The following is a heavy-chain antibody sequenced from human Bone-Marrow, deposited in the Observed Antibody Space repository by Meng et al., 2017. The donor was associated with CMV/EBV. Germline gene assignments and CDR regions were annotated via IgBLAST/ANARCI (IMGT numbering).Heavy chain of an antibody. D-gene: IGHD3-3*01. CDR2: ISYDGSNK. Sequence: GESLKISCAASGFTFSSYAMHWVRQAPGKGLEWVAVISYDGSNKYYADSVKGRFTISRDNAKNTLYLQMNSLRAEDTAVYYCARARYDFWSGYWGTPVDAFDIWVQGPMVTVSS. J-gene: IGHJ3*02. V-gene: IGHV3-30-3*01. CDR1: GFTFSSYA. CDR3: ARARYDFWSGYWGTPVDAFDI.